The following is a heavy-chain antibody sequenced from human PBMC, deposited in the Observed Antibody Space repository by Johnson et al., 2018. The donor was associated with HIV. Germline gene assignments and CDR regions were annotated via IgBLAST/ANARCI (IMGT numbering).Heavy chain of an antibody. CDR2: ISYDGSNK. CDR1: GFIFSSYA. V-gene: IGHV3-30*04. J-gene: IGHJ3*02. Sequence: QVQLVESGGGLVQPGRSLRLSCGASGFIFSSYAMHWVRQAPGKGLEWVAVISYDGSNKYYADSVKGRFTISRDNSKNTLYLQMNSLRAEDTAVYYCARAGSSSSGPRAFDIWGQGTMVTVSS. D-gene: IGHD6-6*01. CDR3: ARAGSSSSGPRAFDI.